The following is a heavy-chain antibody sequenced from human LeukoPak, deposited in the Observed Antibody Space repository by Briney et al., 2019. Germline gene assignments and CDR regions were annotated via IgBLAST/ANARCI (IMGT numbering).Heavy chain of an antibody. CDR2: ISYDGSNK. CDR1: GFTFSSYA. V-gene: IGHV3-30*04. Sequence: PGGSLRLSCAASGFTFSSYAMHWVRQAPGKGLEWEAVISYDGSNKYYADSVKGRFTISRDNSKNTLYLQMNSLRAEDTAVYYCARDGLRRDGYNSFFDYWGQGTLVTVSS. J-gene: IGHJ4*02. D-gene: IGHD5-24*01. CDR3: ARDGLRRDGYNSFFDY.